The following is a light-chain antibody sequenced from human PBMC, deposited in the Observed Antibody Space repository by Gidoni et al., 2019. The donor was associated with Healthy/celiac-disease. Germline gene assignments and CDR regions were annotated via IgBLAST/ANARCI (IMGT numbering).Light chain of an antibody. CDR1: QSVCSD. CDR3: PQYINLPPWT. Sequence: TQSVSPEETATLSFSASQSVCSDVARYQRKPGQAPRLLSSGASTRATGIPARFSGSGSGTEFTLTTSGLQSEDFAVFYCPQYINLPPWTFGQGTKVEIK. V-gene: IGKV3-15*01. CDR2: GAS. J-gene: IGKJ1*01.